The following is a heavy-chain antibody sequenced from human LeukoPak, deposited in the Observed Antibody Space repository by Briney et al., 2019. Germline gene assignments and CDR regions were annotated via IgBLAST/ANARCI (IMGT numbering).Heavy chain of an antibody. CDR2: IYYSGTT. J-gene: IGHJ4*02. CDR3: ARSVSGYDYYFDY. D-gene: IGHD5-12*01. Sequence: PSETLSLTCTVSGGSVSSGSYYWSWIRQPPGKGLEWIGHIYYSGTTNYNPSLKSRVTISVDMSKNQFSLKLSSVTAEDTAVYYCARSVSGYDYYFDYWGQGTLVTVSS. V-gene: IGHV4-61*01. CDR1: GGSVSSGSYY.